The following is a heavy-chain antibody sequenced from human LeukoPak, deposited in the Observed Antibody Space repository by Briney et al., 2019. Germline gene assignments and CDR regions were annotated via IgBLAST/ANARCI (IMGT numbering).Heavy chain of an antibody. V-gene: IGHV3-11*05. CDR2: ISGSSSST. Sequence: GGALRLSCAASVFTFSASFIYRGRQAPGQGLEWVSYISGSSSSTNYADSVKGRFTISRDNAKNSLYLHMNRPRAEATGDDYYAKAGGYYFDYWGQGTLVTVSS. D-gene: IGHD3-10*01. CDR1: VFTFSASF. J-gene: IGHJ4*02. CDR3: AKAGGYYFDY.